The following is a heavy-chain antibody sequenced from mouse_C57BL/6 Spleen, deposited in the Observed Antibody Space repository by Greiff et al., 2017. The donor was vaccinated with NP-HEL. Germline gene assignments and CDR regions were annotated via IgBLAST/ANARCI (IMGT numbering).Heavy chain of an antibody. D-gene: IGHD2-4*01. CDR3: ARGNYDYDRFAY. CDR1: GYAFTNYL. Sequence: QVQLQQSGAELVRPGTSVKVSCKASGYAFTNYLIEWVKQRPGQGLEWIGVINPGSGGTNYNEKFKGKATLTADKSSSTAYMQLSSLTSEDSAVYFCARGNYDYDRFAYWGQGTLVTVSA. J-gene: IGHJ3*01. V-gene: IGHV1-54*01. CDR2: INPGSGGT.